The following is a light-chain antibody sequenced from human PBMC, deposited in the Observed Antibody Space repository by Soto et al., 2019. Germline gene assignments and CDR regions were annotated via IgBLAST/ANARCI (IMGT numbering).Light chain of an antibody. CDR3: QQYNNWPPYT. Sequence: EIGMTQSPATLSVSPGERGTLSCRDSQSVSSNLAWYQLKPGQAPRLLIYGASTRATGIPARFSGSGSGTEFTLTISSLQSEDFAVYYCQQYNNWPPYTFGQGTKPEIK. V-gene: IGKV3-15*01. CDR2: GAS. CDR1: QSVSSN. J-gene: IGKJ2*01.